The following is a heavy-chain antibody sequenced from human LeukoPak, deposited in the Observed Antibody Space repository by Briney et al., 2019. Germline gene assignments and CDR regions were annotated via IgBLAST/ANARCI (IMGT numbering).Heavy chain of an antibody. CDR2: INHSGST. V-gene: IGHV4-34*01. CDR1: GGSFSGYY. CDR3: ARGYGLFYYYYGMDV. Sequence: KTSETLSLTCAVYGGSFSGYYWSWIRQPPGKGLEWIGEINHSGSTNYNPSLKSRVTISVDTSKNQFSLKLSSVTAADTAVYYCARGYGLFYYYYGMDVWGQGTTVTVSS. D-gene: IGHD4-17*01. J-gene: IGHJ6*02.